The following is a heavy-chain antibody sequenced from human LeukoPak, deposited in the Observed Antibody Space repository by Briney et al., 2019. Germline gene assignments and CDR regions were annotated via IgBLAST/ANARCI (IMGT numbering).Heavy chain of an antibody. D-gene: IGHD3-3*01. CDR3: ARHGDFWGGRSWFDP. CDR1: GGSISSFY. V-gene: IGHV4-4*09. Sequence: SETLSLTCNVSGGSISSFYLSWIRQPPGKGLEWIGYIYTSGTTKYNPSLKSRLTMSVDTSNSQFLLKLSSVTAADTAVYYCARHGDFWGGRSWFDPWGQGTLVTVSS. J-gene: IGHJ5*02. CDR2: IYTSGTT.